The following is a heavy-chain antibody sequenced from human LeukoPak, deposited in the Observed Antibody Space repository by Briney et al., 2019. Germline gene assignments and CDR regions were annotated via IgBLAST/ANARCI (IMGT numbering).Heavy chain of an antibody. V-gene: IGHV1-46*01. CDR1: GYSFSTHW. D-gene: IGHD5-12*01. Sequence: ASVKVSCKASGYSFSTHWMHWVRQAPGQGLEWMGIINPSGGFTSYAQKLQGRVTVTTDTSTSTAYMELRSLRSDDTAVYYCARTSHYVDIAATIPYGIYYFDYWGQGTLVTVSS. J-gene: IGHJ4*02. CDR2: INPSGGFT. CDR3: ARTSHYVDIAATIPYGIYYFDY.